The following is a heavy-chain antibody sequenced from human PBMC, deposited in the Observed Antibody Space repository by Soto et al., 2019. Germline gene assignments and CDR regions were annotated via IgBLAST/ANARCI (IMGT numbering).Heavy chain of an antibody. D-gene: IGHD4-4*01. J-gene: IGHJ4*02. Sequence: QVQLLQSGAEVKKPGSSVRVSCKASGGTFSNYGITWVRQAPGQGLEWVGGFIPDLDSANYAQTFQGRVTITADESTSTAYMELSSLISEDTAVYYCARVGYSYDYWGQGTLVTVSS. CDR1: GGTFSNYG. V-gene: IGHV1-69*12. CDR2: FIPDLDSA. CDR3: ARVGYSYDY.